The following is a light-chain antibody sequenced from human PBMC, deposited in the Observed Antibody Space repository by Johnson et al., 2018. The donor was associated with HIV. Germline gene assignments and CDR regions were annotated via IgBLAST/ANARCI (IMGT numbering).Light chain of an antibody. J-gene: IGLJ1*01. CDR2: DNN. V-gene: IGLV1-51*01. CDR1: SSNIGKNY. Sequence: QSVLTQPPSVSAAPGQKVTISCSGSSSNIGKNYVCWYQQLPGTATKLLIYDNNKRPSGIPDRFSGSRSGTSATLGITGLQTGDEADYYCATWDSSLSAFYVFGTGTKVTV. CDR3: ATWDSSLSAFYV.